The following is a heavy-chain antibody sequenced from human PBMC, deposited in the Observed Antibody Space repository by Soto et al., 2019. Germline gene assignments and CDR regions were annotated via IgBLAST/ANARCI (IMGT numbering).Heavy chain of an antibody. CDR1: GFTFSSYS. J-gene: IGHJ5*02. CDR2: ISSSSSTI. V-gene: IGHV3-48*01. D-gene: IGHD6-13*01. Sequence: EVQLVESGGGLVQPGGSLRLSCAASGFTFSSYSMNWVRQAPGKGLEWVSYISSSSSTIYYADSVKGRFTISRDNAKNSLYLQLNSLRAEDTAVYYCARHPERIAEIGWFDPWVKGTLVTVSS. CDR3: ARHPERIAEIGWFDP.